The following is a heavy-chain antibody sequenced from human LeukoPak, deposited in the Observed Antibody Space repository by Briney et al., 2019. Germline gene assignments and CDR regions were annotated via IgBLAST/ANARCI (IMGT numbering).Heavy chain of an antibody. CDR3: ARTQSQSGSYRYYFGY. Sequence: SETLSLTCTVSGASVGSAGYHWSWIRQPPGGGLESIGYIYYISNTNYNPSLKSRVTMSVDPSKTQCSLKLNSVTAADTAVYYCARTQSQSGSYRYYFGYWGQGTLVTVSS. V-gene: IGHV4-61*08. J-gene: IGHJ4*02. D-gene: IGHD1-26*01. CDR2: IYYISNT. CDR1: GASVGSAGYH.